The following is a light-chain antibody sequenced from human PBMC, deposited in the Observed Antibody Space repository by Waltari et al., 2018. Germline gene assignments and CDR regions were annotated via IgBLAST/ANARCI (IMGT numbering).Light chain of an antibody. Sequence: DIQMTQSPSVMYASVGDRVTITCRASQAINVFAGWFQQRPGEAPRRLIYAASTLQIGVPSRLSGSGYGTEFTLTISSLQPEDFATYYCLQHKTYPHAFGQGTRVEIK. V-gene: IGKV1-17*03. CDR1: QAINVF. CDR2: AAS. CDR3: LQHKTYPHA. J-gene: IGKJ2*01.